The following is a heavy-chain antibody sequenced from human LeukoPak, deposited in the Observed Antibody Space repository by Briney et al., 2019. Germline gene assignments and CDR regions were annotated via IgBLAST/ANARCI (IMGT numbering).Heavy chain of an antibody. CDR1: GFTFSSYG. J-gene: IGHJ4*02. CDR2: ISYDGSNK. V-gene: IGHV3-30*18. Sequence: PGGSLRFSCAASGFTFSSYGMHWVRQAPGKGLEWVAVISYDGSNKYYADSVKGRFTVSRDNSKNTLYLQMNSLRAEDTAVYYCAKDLGAIAALGFDYWGQGTLVTVPA. CDR3: AKDLGAIAALGFDY. D-gene: IGHD6-6*01.